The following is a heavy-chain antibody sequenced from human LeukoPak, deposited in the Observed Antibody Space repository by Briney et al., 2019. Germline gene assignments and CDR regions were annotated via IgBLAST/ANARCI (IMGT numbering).Heavy chain of an antibody. V-gene: IGHV3-13*01. D-gene: IGHD6-13*01. CDR3: ARALHSSSLDY. CDR1: GFTFSSYD. Sequence: PGGSLRLSCAASGFTFSSYDMHWVRQATRKGLEGVSAIGTAGDTYYPGSVKGRFTISRENAKNSLYLQMNSLRAGDTAVYYCARALHSSSLDYWGQGTLVTVSS. J-gene: IGHJ4*02. CDR2: IGTAGDT.